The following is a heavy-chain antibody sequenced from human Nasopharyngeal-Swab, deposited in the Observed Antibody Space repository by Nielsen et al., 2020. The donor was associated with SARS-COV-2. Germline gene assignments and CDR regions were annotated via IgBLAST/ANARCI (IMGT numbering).Heavy chain of an antibody. CDR3: TRDHFGIEVFPRPHFDY. V-gene: IGHV3-49*04. J-gene: IGHJ4*02. CDR1: GFTSGDYV. CDR2: IRTKPYGATT. D-gene: IGHD3-22*01. Sequence: GESLKISCTTSGFTSGDYVINWVRQAPGKGLEWVGFIRTKPYGATTEYAASVKGRFTISRDDSTSVAYLQMNSLQTEDTGVYYCTRDHFGIEVFPRPHFDYWGQGTLVTVSS.